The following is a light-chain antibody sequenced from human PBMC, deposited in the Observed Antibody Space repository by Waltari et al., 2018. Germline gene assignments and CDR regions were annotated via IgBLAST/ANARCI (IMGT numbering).Light chain of an antibody. V-gene: IGKV4-1*01. J-gene: IGKJ1*01. CDR2: WAS. CDR1: QRVLYSSNKKNY. CDR3: QQYYSTLSWT. Sequence: DIVMTQSPDSLAVSLGERAPINCKSSQRVLYSSNKKNYLAWYQQKPGQSPKLLIYWASTRESGVPDRFSGSGSETDFTLTISSLQAEDVAVYYCQQYYSTLSWTFGQGTKVEIK.